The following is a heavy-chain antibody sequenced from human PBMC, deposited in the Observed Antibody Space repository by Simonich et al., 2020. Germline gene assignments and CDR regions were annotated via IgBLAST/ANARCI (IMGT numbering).Heavy chain of an antibody. V-gene: IGHV1-2*02. CDR3: ARDSLSIAARPKNYMDV. J-gene: IGHJ6*03. CDR2: NNPTSGST. CDR1: GYTFTGYY. D-gene: IGHD6-6*01. Sequence: QVQLVQSGAEVKKPGASVKVSCKASGYTFTGYYIDWVGQAPGQGLEWMEENNPTSGSTNNAQKFQRRGTMTRDTSISTADMELRRLRSDDTAVYYCARDSLSIAARPKNYMDVWGKGTTVTVSS.